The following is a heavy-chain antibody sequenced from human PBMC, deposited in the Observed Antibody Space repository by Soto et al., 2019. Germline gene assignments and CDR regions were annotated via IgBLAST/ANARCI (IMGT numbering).Heavy chain of an antibody. J-gene: IGHJ4*02. CDR1: GGSISSSSYY. Sequence: QLQLQESGPGLVKPSETLSLTCTVSGGSISSSSYYWGWIRQPPGKGLGGIGSIYYGGSTYYNPSLKSRVTISVNTSKNHFSLKLSSVTAADTAVYYCARHQGYSWNYVRYFDYWGQGTLVTVSS. CDR3: ARHQGYSWNYVRYFDY. D-gene: IGHD1-7*01. V-gene: IGHV4-39*01. CDR2: IYYGGST.